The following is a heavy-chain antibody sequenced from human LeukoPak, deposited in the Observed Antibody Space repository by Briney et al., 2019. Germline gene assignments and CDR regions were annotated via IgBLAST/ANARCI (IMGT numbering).Heavy chain of an antibody. Sequence: PSETLSLTCPVAGGSISSDYWRWIGQPPGKGLEWIGYIYYSVSTNYNPSLKSRVTISVDTSKNHFSLKLSSVTAADTAVYYCARQWYGIPAHFDYWGQGTLVTVSS. J-gene: IGHJ4*02. CDR3: ARQWYGIPAHFDY. V-gene: IGHV4-59*08. CDR1: GGSISSDY. D-gene: IGHD3-10*01. CDR2: IYYSVST.